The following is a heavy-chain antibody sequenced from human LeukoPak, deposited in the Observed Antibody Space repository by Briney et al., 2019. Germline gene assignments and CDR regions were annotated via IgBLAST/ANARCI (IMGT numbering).Heavy chain of an antibody. CDR3: AREVVSGWDYFDY. D-gene: IGHD6-19*01. V-gene: IGHV3-30-3*01. J-gene: IGHJ4*02. CDR1: GFTFSSYA. Sequence: PGGSLRLSCAASGFTFSSYAMHWVRQAPGKGLDWVAVISCDGSNKYYPDSLKGRFTISRDNSKNTLYLQMNSLRAEDTAVYYCAREVVSGWDYFDYWGQGTLVTVSS. CDR2: ISCDGSNK.